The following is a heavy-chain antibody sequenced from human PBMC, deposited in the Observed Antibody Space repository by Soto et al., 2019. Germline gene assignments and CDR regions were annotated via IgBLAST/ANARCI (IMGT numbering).Heavy chain of an antibody. V-gene: IGHV1-18*04. CDR1: GYTFPNYG. CDR2: ISAHNGNT. Sequence: QVQLVQSGVEVKKPGASVKVSCKASGYTFPNYGINWVRQAPGQGLEWMGWISAHNGNTDYAQKLQGRVTMTTDTSTTTAYMEVTNLRSDDTAVYYCARDVLPYCGSDCYPGYFHHWGQGTLVIVSS. J-gene: IGHJ1*01. CDR3: ARDVLPYCGSDCYPGYFHH. D-gene: IGHD2-21*02.